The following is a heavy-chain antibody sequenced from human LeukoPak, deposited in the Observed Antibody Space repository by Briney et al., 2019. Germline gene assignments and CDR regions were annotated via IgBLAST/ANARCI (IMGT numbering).Heavy chain of an antibody. CDR1: GFSFRDYA. CDR3: ARVLSGAPDGFDI. Sequence: GGSLRLSCAAHGFSFRDYAMTWVRQAPGKGLEWVSTVSGGAKATYYAASENRRFAISRDSAKKSLYLQMNSLRAEDTAVYYCARVLSGAPDGFDIWGQGTTVTVSS. V-gene: IGHV3-23*01. J-gene: IGHJ3*02. CDR2: VSGGAKAT.